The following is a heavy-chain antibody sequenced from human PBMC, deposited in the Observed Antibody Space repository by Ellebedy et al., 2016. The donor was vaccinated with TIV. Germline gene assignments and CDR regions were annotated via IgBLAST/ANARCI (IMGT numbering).Heavy chain of an antibody. CDR1: GFTFSTYA. CDR3: ARDRSWIQLWQYYFDY. CDR2: ISGSGGST. D-gene: IGHD5-18*01. Sequence: GESLKISCAASGFTFSTYAMSWVRQAPGKGLEWVSAISGSGGSTYYADSVKGRFTISRDNSKNTLYLQMNSLRAEDTAVYYCARDRSWIQLWQYYFDYWGQGTLVTVSS. J-gene: IGHJ4*02. V-gene: IGHV3-23*01.